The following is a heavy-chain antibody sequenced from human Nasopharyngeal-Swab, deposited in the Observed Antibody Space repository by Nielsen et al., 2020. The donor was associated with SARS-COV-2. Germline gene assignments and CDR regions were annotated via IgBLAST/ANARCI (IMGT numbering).Heavy chain of an antibody. J-gene: IGHJ4*02. V-gene: IGHV3-23*01. CDR3: ATWMTAHFDY. CDR1: GYTFSNYA. CDR2: VDYDGVRT. D-gene: IGHD5-18*01. Sequence: GESLKISCIGSGYTFSNYAISWVRQAPGQGLEWVSTVDYDGVRTNYADSVEGRFIISRDNSKNTVYLQIKSLGVEDAAVYYCATWMTAHFDYWGQGTLVT.